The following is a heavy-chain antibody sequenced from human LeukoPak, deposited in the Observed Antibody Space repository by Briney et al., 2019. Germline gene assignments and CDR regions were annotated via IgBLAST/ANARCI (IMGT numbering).Heavy chain of an antibody. CDR3: ARDRAVTGGEELDY. CDR1: GYTFSGYY. Sequence: ASVKVSCKASGYTFSGYYMHWVRQAPGQGLEWMGRINPNSGGTDYAQKFQGRVTMTRDTSISTAYVELNRLRSDDTAVYYCARDRAVTGGEELDYWGQGALVTVSS. V-gene: IGHV1-2*06. J-gene: IGHJ4*02. D-gene: IGHD6-19*01. CDR2: INPNSGGT.